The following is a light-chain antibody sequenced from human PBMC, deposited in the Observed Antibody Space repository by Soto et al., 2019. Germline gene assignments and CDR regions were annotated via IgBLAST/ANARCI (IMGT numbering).Light chain of an antibody. CDR1: QGIGND. CDR2: AAS. CDR3: LQDHNYPIT. J-gene: IGKJ4*01. V-gene: IGKV1-6*01. Sequence: AIQMTQSPSSLSVSVGDRVTITCRASQGIGNDVGWYQQKPGKAPKLLIYAASSLQSGVPSRFSGSRSGTDFTLTISSLQPEDFATYYCLQDHNYPITFGGGTKVEIK.